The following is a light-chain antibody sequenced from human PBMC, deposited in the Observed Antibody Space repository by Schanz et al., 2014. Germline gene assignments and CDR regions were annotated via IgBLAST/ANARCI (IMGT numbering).Light chain of an antibody. CDR3: LQYSSYWT. Sequence: IQMTQSPSTLSASVGDRVTITCRASQNINTWLAWYQQKPGKAPKLLIFHASNLGSGVPSRFSGSGSGTEFTLTISGLQPDDFSTYFCLQYSSYWTFGQGTKVEIK. CDR2: HAS. V-gene: IGKV1-5*01. J-gene: IGKJ1*01. CDR1: QNINTW.